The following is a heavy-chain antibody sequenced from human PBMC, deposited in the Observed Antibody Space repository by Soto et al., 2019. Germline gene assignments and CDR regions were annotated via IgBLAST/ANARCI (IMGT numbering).Heavy chain of an antibody. D-gene: IGHD3-10*01. Sequence: SVKVSCKASGGTFSSYAIHWVRQAPGQGLEWMGGIIPMYGPAKYAQRFQGRVTITADESTTTVYMELTSLTSQDTAVYYCARVTSMVRGVIDNWFDPWGHGTLVTVSS. CDR3: ARVTSMVRGVIDNWFDP. CDR1: GGTFSSYA. CDR2: IIPMYGPA. J-gene: IGHJ5*02. V-gene: IGHV1-69*13.